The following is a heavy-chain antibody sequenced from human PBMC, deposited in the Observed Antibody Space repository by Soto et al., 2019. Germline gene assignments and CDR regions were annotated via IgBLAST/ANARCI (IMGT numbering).Heavy chain of an antibody. J-gene: IGHJ4*02. CDR1: GFTFSSYW. Sequence: GGSLRLSCAASGFTFSSYWMSWVRQAPGKGLEWVANIKQDGSEKYYVDSMKGRFTSSRDNAKNSLYLQMNSLRAEDTAVYYCARSGYCSSTRCYFDYWGQGTLVTVYS. CDR2: IKQDGSEK. V-gene: IGHV3-7*01. CDR3: ARSGYCSSTRCYFDY. D-gene: IGHD2-2*01.